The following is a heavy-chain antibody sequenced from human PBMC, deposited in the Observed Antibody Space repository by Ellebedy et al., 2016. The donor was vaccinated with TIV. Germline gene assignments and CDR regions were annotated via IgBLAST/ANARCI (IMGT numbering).Heavy chain of an antibody. V-gene: IGHV4-59*01. J-gene: IGHJ4*02. D-gene: IGHD3-22*01. CDR2: IYYTGTA. Sequence: MPGGSLRLSCTVSSDSFTSDFWNWIRQTPGKGLEWIGYIYYTGTASYNPSLKSRATMSIDTSKNQVSLKLFSVTAADTAVYFCARASYSIGYYGIDYWGPGNLVTVSS. CDR1: SDSFTSDF. CDR3: ARASYSIGYYGIDY.